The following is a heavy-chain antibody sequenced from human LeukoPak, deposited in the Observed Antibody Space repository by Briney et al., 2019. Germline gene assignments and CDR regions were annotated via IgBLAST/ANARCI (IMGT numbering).Heavy chain of an antibody. CDR3: ARDLGIAAAGNGY. CDR2: IYTSGNT. V-gene: IGHV4-61*09. J-gene: IGHJ4*02. Sequence: SETLSLTCTVSGGSISTGSYCWSWIRQPAGKGLEWIGHIYTSGNTNYNPSLKSRVTISVDTSKNQFSLKLSSVTAADTAVYYCARDLGIAAAGNGYWGQGTLVTVSS. CDR1: GGSISTGSYC. D-gene: IGHD6-13*01.